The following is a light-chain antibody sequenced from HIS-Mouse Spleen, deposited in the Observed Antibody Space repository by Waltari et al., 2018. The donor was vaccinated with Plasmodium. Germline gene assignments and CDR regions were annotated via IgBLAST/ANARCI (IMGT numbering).Light chain of an antibody. V-gene: IGLV3-1*01. CDR2: QDS. J-gene: IGLJ1*01. CDR1: KLGEKY. CDR3: QAWDSSTFYV. Sequence: SYELTQPPSVSVSPGQTASIPCSGDKLGEKYACWYQQKPGQSPVLVIYQDSKRPSGIPERFSGSNSGNTATLTISGTQAMDEADYYCQAWDSSTFYVFGTGTKVTVL.